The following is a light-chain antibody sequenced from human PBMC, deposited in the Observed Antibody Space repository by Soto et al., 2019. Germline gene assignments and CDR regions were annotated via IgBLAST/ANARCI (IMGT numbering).Light chain of an antibody. V-gene: IGKV1-5*03. CDR3: QQYNSFSWT. CDR1: QSISTW. Sequence: DFQMAQSPSTLAASLGDTVTITCRASQSISTWLAWYQQKPGKAPKLLIYRASTLQSGVPSRFSGSGSGTEFTLTINGLQPDDLATYYCQQYNSFSWTFGQGTKV. J-gene: IGKJ1*01. CDR2: RAS.